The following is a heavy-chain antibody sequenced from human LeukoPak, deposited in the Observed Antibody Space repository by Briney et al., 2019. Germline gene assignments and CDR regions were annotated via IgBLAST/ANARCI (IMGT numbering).Heavy chain of an antibody. V-gene: IGHV3-43*01. CDR3: AKDITYGGNSGFDY. CDR2: ISWDGGST. Sequence: GGSLRLSCAASGFTFDDYTMHWVRQAPGKGLDWVSLISWDGGSTYYADSVKGRFTISRDNSKNSLYLQMNSLRTEDPALYYCAKDITYGGNSGFDYWGQGTLVTVSS. J-gene: IGHJ4*02. CDR1: GFTFDDYT. D-gene: IGHD4-23*01.